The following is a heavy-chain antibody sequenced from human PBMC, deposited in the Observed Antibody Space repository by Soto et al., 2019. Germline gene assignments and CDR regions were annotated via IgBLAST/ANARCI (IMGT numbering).Heavy chain of an antibody. CDR2: IYYSGST. CDR1: GGSISSGGYY. CDR3: ARGITMVRGVGLFYFDY. V-gene: IGHV4-31*03. Sequence: SETLSLTCTVSGGSISSGGYYWSWIRQHPGKGLEWIGYIYYSGSTYYNPSLKSRVTISVDTSKNQFSLKLNSVTAADTAVYYCARGITMVRGVGLFYFDYWGQGTLVTVS. D-gene: IGHD3-10*01. J-gene: IGHJ4*02.